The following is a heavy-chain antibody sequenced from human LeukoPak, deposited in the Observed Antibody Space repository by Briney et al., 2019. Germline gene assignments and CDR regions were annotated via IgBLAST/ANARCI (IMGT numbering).Heavy chain of an antibody. CDR3: AKDARAAEGDYYYYMDV. V-gene: IGHV3-43*01. CDR1: GFTFDDYT. J-gene: IGHJ6*03. CDR2: ISWDGGST. Sequence: GGSLRLSCAASGFTFDDYTMHWVRQAPGKGLEWVSLISWDGGSTYYADSVKGRFTISRDNSKNSLYLQMNSLRTEDTALYYCAKDARAAEGDYYYYMDVWGKGTTVTVSS. D-gene: IGHD2-15*01.